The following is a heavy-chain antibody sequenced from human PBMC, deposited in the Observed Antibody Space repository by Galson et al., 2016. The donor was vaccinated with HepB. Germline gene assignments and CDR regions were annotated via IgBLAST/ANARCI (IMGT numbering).Heavy chain of an antibody. CDR3: SKDTGYDFWGGYFQIFDS. CDR1: GFTFSSYA. J-gene: IGHJ4*02. Sequence: SLRLSCAASGFTFSSYAMSWVRQAPGKGLEWVSAISNTGSSTSSADSVKGRFTISRDNSKNTLYPKMNSHRAEDTALYYCSKDTGYDFWGGYFQIFDSWGQGTLVTVSS. V-gene: IGHV3-23*01. D-gene: IGHD3-3*01. CDR2: ISNTGSST.